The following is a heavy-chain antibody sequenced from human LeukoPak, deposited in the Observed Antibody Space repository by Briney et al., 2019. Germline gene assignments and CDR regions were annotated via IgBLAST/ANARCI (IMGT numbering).Heavy chain of an antibody. D-gene: IGHD1-26*01. V-gene: IGHV4-39*07. CDR2: IYYSGST. Sequence: SETLSLTRTVSGGSISSSSYYWGWIRQPPGKGLEWIGSIYYSGSTYYNPSLKSRVTISVDTSKNQFSLKLSSVTAADTAVYYCARDPKRGSYYASFDYWGQGTLVTVSS. CDR1: GGSISSSSYY. J-gene: IGHJ4*02. CDR3: ARDPKRGSYYASFDY.